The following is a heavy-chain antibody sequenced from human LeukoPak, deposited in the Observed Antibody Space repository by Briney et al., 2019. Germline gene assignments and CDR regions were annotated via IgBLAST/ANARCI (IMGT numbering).Heavy chain of an antibody. CDR1: GFSFSDYY. V-gene: IGHV3-53*01. CDR3: ARGDGYNFFDY. J-gene: IGHJ4*02. Sequence: GGPLRLSCAASGFSFSDYYMTWIRQAPGKGLEWVSVIYVDGTTYYADSVKGRFTISRDNSKNTLSLQMNSLRAEDTAVYYCARGDGYNFFDYWGQGTLVTVSS. D-gene: IGHD5-24*01. CDR2: IYVDGTT.